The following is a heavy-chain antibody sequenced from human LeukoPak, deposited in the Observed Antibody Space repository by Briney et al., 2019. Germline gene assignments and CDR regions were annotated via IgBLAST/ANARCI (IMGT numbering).Heavy chain of an antibody. CDR1: GYTFTVYY. V-gene: IGHV1-2*02. J-gene: IGHJ4*02. CDR2: INPNSGGT. D-gene: IGHD5-24*01. Sequence: ASVKVSFKASGYTFTVYYMHWVRQAPGQGLEWMGWINPNSGGTNYAQKLQGRVTMTRDTSISTAYMELSRLRSDDTAVYYCARGDGDGYNFGYWGQGTLVTVSS. CDR3: ARGDGDGYNFGY.